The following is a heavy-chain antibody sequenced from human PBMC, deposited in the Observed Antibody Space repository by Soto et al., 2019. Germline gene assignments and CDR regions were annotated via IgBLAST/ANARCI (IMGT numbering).Heavy chain of an antibody. CDR1: GGSISNYY. CDR3: ARGVPAAGTDWFDP. CDR2: VSSTGSS. Sequence: SETLSLTCAVSGGSISNYYWSWIRQSAEKRLEWIGRVSSTGSSYYNPSLKSRVTISVDTSKNQVSLNLTSVTAADTAVYYCARGVPAAGTDWFDPWGQGTLVTVSS. V-gene: IGHV4-4*07. D-gene: IGHD6-13*01. J-gene: IGHJ5*02.